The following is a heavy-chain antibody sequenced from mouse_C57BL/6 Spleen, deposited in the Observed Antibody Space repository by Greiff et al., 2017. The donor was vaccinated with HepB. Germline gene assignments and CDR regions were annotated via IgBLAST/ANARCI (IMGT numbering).Heavy chain of an antibody. CDR3: ARGRAYYGYDVGFDY. CDR2: IYPRSGNT. J-gene: IGHJ2*01. V-gene: IGHV1-81*01. Sequence: VQLQQSGAELARPGASVKLSCKASGYTFTSYGISWVKQRTGQGLEWIGEIYPRSGNTYYNEKFKGKATLTADKSSSTAYMELRSLTSEDSAVYFCARGRAYYGYDVGFDYWGQGTTLTVSS. D-gene: IGHD2-9*01. CDR1: GYTFTSYG.